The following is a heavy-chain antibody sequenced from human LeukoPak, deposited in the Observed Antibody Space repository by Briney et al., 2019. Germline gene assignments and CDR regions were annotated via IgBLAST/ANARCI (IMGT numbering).Heavy chain of an antibody. CDR3: ARRIPAYYGMDV. J-gene: IGHJ6*02. V-gene: IGHV4-59*08. CDR2: VYYTGST. Sequence: SETLSLTCTVSGGSISSYYWSWIRQPPGKGLEWIGSVYYTGSTNYYPSLKSRLTILVDTSKNQFSLKLRSVTAADTAVYYCARRIPAYYGMDVWGQGTTVTVSS. CDR1: GGSISSYY.